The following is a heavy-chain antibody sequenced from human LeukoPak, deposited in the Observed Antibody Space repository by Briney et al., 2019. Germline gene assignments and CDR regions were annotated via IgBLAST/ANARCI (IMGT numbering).Heavy chain of an antibody. J-gene: IGHJ4*02. Sequence: ASVKVSFKASGYTFTSYGISWVRQAPGQGLEWMGWISAYNGNTNYAQKLQGRVTMTTDTSTSTAYMELRSLRSDDTAVYYCATDSGYSGYDPNTAFDYWGQGTLVTVSS. D-gene: IGHD5-12*01. V-gene: IGHV1-18*01. CDR1: GYTFTSYG. CDR2: ISAYNGNT. CDR3: ATDSGYSGYDPNTAFDY.